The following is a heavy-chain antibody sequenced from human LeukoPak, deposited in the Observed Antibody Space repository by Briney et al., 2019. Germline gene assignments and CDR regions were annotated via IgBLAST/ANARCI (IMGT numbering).Heavy chain of an antibody. Sequence: GGSLRLSCTASGFTFSRYSMHWVRQAPGKGLEWVAVISYDGSNKYHADSVKGRFSISRDNSKNTQYLQMKGLRAEDTAVYYCARDSVWQLDLSPDDAFDIWGQGTMVTVSS. CDR3: ARDSVWQLDLSPDDAFDI. D-gene: IGHD1-7*01. J-gene: IGHJ3*02. CDR1: GFTFSRYS. CDR2: ISYDGSNK. V-gene: IGHV3-30*04.